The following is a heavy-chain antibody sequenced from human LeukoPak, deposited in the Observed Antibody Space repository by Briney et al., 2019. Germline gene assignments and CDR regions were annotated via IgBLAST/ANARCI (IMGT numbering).Heavy chain of an antibody. CDR2: TYYSGST. CDR3: ARDRIGSGYHGGDAFDI. V-gene: IGHV4-59*01. J-gene: IGHJ3*02. CDR1: GGSISSYY. D-gene: IGHD5-12*01. Sequence: SETLSLTCTVSGGSISSYYWSWIRQPPGKGLEWIGYTYYSGSTNYKPSLKSRVSISVDTSKNQFSLKLTSVTAADTAVYYCARDRIGSGYHGGDAFDIWGQGAMVTVSS.